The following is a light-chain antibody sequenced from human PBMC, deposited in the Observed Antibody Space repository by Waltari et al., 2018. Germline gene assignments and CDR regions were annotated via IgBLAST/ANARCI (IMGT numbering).Light chain of an antibody. CDR3: QQRRNWPPT. CDR1: QRISTN. CDR2: GDS. V-gene: IGKV3-15*01. Sequence: EIVMTQSPATLSVSPGERATLSCRASQRISTNLAWYQQKPGQAPRLLIYGDSTRATGIPARFSGSGSGTDFTLTISSLEPDDFAHYYCQQRRNWPPTFGQGTKVEIK. J-gene: IGKJ1*01.